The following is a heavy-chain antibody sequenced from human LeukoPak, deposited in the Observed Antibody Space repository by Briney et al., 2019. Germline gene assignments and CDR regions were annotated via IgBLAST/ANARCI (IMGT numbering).Heavy chain of an antibody. J-gene: IGHJ4*02. Sequence: AASVKVSCKASGYTFTSYYMQWVRQAPGQGLEWMGRINPVDGRTSSAQKFQGRVTMTRETSTSTFYMELSSLRSEDTAVYYCARNYDGIGDLDYRGQGTLVTVSS. CDR1: GYTFTSYY. CDR3: ARNYDGIGDLDY. CDR2: INPVDGRT. D-gene: IGHD3-22*01. V-gene: IGHV1-46*01.